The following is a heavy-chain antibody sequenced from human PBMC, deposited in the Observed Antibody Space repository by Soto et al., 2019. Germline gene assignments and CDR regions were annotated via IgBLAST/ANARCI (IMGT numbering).Heavy chain of an antibody. J-gene: IGHJ4*02. CDR2: IYYSGFT. V-gene: IGHV4-31*03. Sequence: SLTCTVSCGSITSGGYYWSWIRQHPGKGLEWIGYIYYSGFTYYNPSLKSRVTISVDRSKNQFSLKLTSVTAADTAVYYCARDKITGLFDYWGQGTLVTVS. CDR3: ARDKITGLFDY. D-gene: IGHD2-8*02. CDR1: CGSITSGGYY.